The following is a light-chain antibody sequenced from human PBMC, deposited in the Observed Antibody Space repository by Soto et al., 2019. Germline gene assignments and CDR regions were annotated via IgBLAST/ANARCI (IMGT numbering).Light chain of an antibody. J-gene: IGKJ1*01. CDR2: DAS. V-gene: IGKV1-5*01. Sequence: DIQMTQSPSIIAASVGDRVTITCRASQSISSWLAWYQQKPGKAPKLLIYDASSLESGVPSRFSGSGSGTEFTLTISILHPVDFSTYHCHLYTIYSRPFAQVTTAEIK. CDR3: HLYTIYSRP. CDR1: QSISSW.